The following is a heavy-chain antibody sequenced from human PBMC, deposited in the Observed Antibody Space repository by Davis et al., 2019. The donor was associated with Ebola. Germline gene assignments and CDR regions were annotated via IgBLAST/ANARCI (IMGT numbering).Heavy chain of an antibody. CDR1: GYTFTSYY. J-gene: IGHJ4*02. CDR2: INPSGGST. V-gene: IGHV1-46*01. Sequence: AASVKVSCKASGYTFTSYYMHWVRQAPGQGLEWMGIINPSGGSTSYAQKFQGRVTMTRDTSTSTVYMEPSSLRSDDTAVYYCARGASSGWSVDYWGQGTLVTVSS. D-gene: IGHD6-19*01. CDR3: ARGASSGWSVDY.